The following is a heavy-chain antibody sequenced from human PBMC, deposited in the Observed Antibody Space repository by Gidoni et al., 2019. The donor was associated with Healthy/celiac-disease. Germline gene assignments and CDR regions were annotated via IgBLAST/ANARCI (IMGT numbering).Heavy chain of an antibody. CDR1: GFPFSSYW. CDR2: INSDGSST. D-gene: IGHD6-25*01. Sequence: EVQLVESGGGLVQPGGSLRLSWAASGFPFSSYWMHWVRQAPGKGLVWVSRINSDGSSTSYADSVKGRFTISRDNAKNTLYLQMNSLRAEDTAVYYCARDKRMAEGLYYYGMDVWGQGTTVTVSS. CDR3: ARDKRMAEGLYYYGMDV. V-gene: IGHV3-74*01. J-gene: IGHJ6*02.